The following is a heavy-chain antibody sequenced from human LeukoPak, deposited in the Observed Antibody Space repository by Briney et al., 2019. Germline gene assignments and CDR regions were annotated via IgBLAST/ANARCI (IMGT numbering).Heavy chain of an antibody. J-gene: IGHJ4*02. CDR1: GYSISSGYY. D-gene: IGHD3-10*01. Sequence: SETLSLTCTVSGYSISSGYYWGWIRQPPGKGLEWIGSMYHSGSTYYNPSLKSRVTISVDTSKNQFSLKLSSVSAADTAVYYCVGGITMVRGAIGPLDYWGQGTLVTVSS. CDR2: MYHSGST. CDR3: VGGITMVRGAIGPLDY. V-gene: IGHV4-38-2*02.